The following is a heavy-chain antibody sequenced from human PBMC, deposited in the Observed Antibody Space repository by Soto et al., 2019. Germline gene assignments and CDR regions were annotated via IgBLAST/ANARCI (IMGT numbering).Heavy chain of an antibody. D-gene: IGHD6-6*01. Sequence: QVQLKQWGAGLLKPSETLSLTCAVYGGSFSGYYWTWIRQPPGKGLEWIGEINYSGSTNYNPSLKSRVTISVDTSKNQFSLQLSSVTAADTAVYYCARGHQHSSSPLYWYFHLWGRGTLVTVSS. J-gene: IGHJ2*01. CDR2: INYSGST. CDR3: ARGHQHSSSPLYWYFHL. CDR1: GGSFSGYY. V-gene: IGHV4-34*01.